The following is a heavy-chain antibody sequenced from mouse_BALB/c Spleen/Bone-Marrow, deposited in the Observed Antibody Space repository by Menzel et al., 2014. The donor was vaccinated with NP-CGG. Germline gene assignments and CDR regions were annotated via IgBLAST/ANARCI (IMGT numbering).Heavy chain of an antibody. CDR3: ANYYYGYYFDY. D-gene: IGHD1-1*01. Sequence: DVHLQESGAELVKPGASVKLSCTASGFNIKDTYMHWVKQRPEQGLEWIGRIDPANGNTKYDPKFQDKATITADTSSNTAYLQLSSLTSEDTAVYYCANYYYGYYFDYWGQGTTLTVSS. J-gene: IGHJ2*01. V-gene: IGHV14-3*02. CDR2: IDPANGNT. CDR1: GFNIKDTY.